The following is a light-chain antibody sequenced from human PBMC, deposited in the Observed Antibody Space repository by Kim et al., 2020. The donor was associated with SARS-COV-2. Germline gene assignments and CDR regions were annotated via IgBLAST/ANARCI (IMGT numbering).Light chain of an antibody. Sequence: NFMLTKPHSVSESPGKTVTISCTRSSGSIASNSVQWYQQRPGSSPTTVIYEDSQRPSGVPDRFSGSIDSSSNSASLTISGLKTEDEADYYCQSYDSSNPWLFGGGTQLTVL. V-gene: IGLV6-57*01. CDR2: EDS. CDR1: SGSIASNS. CDR3: QSYDSSNPWL. J-gene: IGLJ3*02.